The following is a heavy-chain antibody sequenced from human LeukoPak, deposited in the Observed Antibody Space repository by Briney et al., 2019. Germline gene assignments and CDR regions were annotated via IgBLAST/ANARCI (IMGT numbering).Heavy chain of an antibody. J-gene: IGHJ4*02. CDR2: ISYDGTKK. D-gene: IGHD5-24*01. CDR1: EFTFTTYG. CDR3: ANGKQKWPTD. V-gene: IGHV3-33*06. Sequence: GGSLTLSCAASEFTFTTYGMHWVRQAPGKGLEWVAVISYDGTKKYYADSVKGRFIISRDNSKNTLYLQVNSLTAEDTAVYYCANGKQKWPTDWGQGTLVTVSS.